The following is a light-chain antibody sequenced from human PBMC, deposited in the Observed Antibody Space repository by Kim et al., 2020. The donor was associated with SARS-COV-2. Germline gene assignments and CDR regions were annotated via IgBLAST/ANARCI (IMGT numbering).Light chain of an antibody. CDR1: NNDVGSQG. CDR2: RNN. V-gene: IGLV10-54*04. CDR3: SAWDSRLTVWV. J-gene: IGLJ3*02. Sequence: QTSTLTCTGNNNDVGSQGATWLQQHQGPPPKLLSYRNNDRPSGISERFSASRSGDTASLTISGLQPEDEADYYCSAWDSRLTVWVFGGGTQLTVL.